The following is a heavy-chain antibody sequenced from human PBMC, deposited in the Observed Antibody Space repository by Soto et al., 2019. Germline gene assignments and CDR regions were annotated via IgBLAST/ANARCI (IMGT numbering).Heavy chain of an antibody. CDR3: AREGFTMIVVVITAFDI. J-gene: IGHJ3*02. CDR1: GFTFSSYW. Sequence: GGSLRLSCAASGFTFSSYWMSWVRKAPGKGLEWMANIKKDGSEKYYVDSVKGRFTISRDNAKNSLYLQMNSLRAADTAVYYCAREGFTMIVVVITAFDILGQGTMVTVSS. CDR2: IKKDGSEK. D-gene: IGHD3-22*01. V-gene: IGHV3-7*03.